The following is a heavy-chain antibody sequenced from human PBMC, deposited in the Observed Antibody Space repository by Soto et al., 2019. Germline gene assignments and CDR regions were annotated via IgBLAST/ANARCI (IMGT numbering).Heavy chain of an antibody. D-gene: IGHD6-19*01. CDR3: AHGSGWLFDY. J-gene: IGHJ4*02. V-gene: IGHV2-5*02. CDR1: GFSLSTSGVG. Sequence: QITLKESGPTLVKPTQTLTLTCAFSGFSLSTSGVGVGWIRQPPGKALEWLALLYWDGDIRYSPSLRSRLTPTKDTSKNQVVPTITNMDPVDTATYYCAHGSGWLFDYWGQGTLVTVSS. CDR2: LYWDGDI.